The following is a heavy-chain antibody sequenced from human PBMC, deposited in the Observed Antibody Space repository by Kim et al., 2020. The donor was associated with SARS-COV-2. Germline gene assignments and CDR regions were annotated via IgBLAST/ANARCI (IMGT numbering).Heavy chain of an antibody. V-gene: IGHV3-74*01. CDR3: AREVDTAMVMGYFDY. J-gene: IGHJ4*02. D-gene: IGHD5-18*01. Sequence: DSVKGRFTTSRDNAKNTLYLQMNSLRAEDTAVYYCAREVDTAMVMGYFDYWGQGTLVTVSS.